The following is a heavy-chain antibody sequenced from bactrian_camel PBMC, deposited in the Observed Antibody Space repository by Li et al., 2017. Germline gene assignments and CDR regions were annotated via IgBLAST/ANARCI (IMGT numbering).Heavy chain of an antibody. CDR3: AAETLRSRGWACPAHSWNI. CDR2: IDSDGST. V-gene: IGHV3S6*01. Sequence: HVQLVESGGGSVQAGGSLRLSCVASGYTSSDFCMDWFRQAPGKEREGVARIDSDGSTAYGDSVKGRFTIFKDNAKNTLYLQMNSLKPEDTAMYYCAAETLRSRGWACPAHSWNIWGQGTQVTVS. D-gene: IGHD5*01. J-gene: IGHJ4*01. CDR1: GYTSSDFC.